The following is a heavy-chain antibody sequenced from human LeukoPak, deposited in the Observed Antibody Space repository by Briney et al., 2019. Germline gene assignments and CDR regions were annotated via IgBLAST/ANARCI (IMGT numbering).Heavy chain of an antibody. CDR1: GGSISSSSYY. J-gene: IGHJ6*03. Sequence: PSETLSLTCTVSGGSISSSSYYWGWIRQPPGKGLEWIGSIYYSGSTYYNPSLKSRVTISVDTSKNQFSLKLSSVTAADTAVYYCARDRGYVLLLTSANYYYYMDVWGKGTTVTVSS. D-gene: IGHD3-10*01. V-gene: IGHV4-39*07. CDR3: ARDRGYVLLLTSANYYYYMDV. CDR2: IYYSGST.